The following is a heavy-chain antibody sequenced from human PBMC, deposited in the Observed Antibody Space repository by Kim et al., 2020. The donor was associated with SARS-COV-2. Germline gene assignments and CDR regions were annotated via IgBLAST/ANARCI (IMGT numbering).Heavy chain of an antibody. V-gene: IGHV1-8*01. J-gene: IGHJ4*02. D-gene: IGHD2-21*01. CDR1: GYTFTSYD. CDR2: MNPNSGNT. CDR3: ARGMGWGFGGSIYYFDY. Sequence: ASVKVSCKASGYTFTSYDINWVRQATGQGLEWMGWMNPNSGNTGYAQKFQGRVTMTRNTSISTAYMELSSLRSEDTAVYYCARGMGWGFGGSIYYFDYWGQGTLVTVSS.